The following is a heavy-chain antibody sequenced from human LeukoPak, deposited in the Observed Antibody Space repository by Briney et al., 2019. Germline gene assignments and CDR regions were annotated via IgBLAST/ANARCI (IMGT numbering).Heavy chain of an antibody. J-gene: IGHJ4*02. Sequence: GASVKVSCKASGYTFTGYYMHWVRQAPGQGLEWMGWINPNSGGTNYAQKFQGRVTMTRDTSISTAYMELSRLRSDDTAVYYCASGYLGRAGTTDRLDYWGQGTLVTVSS. CDR2: INPNSGGT. CDR3: ASGYLGRAGTTDRLDY. V-gene: IGHV1-2*02. D-gene: IGHD4-17*01. CDR1: GYTFTGYY.